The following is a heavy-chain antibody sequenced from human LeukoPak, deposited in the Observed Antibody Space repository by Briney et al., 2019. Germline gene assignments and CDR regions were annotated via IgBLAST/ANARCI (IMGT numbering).Heavy chain of an antibody. CDR2: IKQDGSEK. Sequence: GGSLRLSCGAFGFPFRSHLMSWVRQAPGKGLEGVAKIKQDGSEKYYVESVKGRFTISRDNAKNSLYLQMNSLRAEDTAVYYCARESDIVGATTLDYWGQGTLVTVSS. J-gene: IGHJ4*02. V-gene: IGHV3-7*01. CDR3: ARESDIVGATTLDY. CDR1: GFPFRSHL. D-gene: IGHD1-26*01.